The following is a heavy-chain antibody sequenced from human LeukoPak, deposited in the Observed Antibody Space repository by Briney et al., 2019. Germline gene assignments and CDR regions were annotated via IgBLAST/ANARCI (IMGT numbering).Heavy chain of an antibody. D-gene: IGHD1-26*01. CDR1: GFTFSSYA. J-gene: IGHJ4*02. Sequence: GGSLRLSCAASGFTFSSYAMNWVLQAPGKGLDWVASISESGHDTNYADSVKGRFTVSRDNSKNTLYLQLNSLRVDDTAVYYCAKQWVDCWGQGTLVTVSS. CDR3: AKQWVDC. CDR2: ISESGHDT. V-gene: IGHV3-23*01.